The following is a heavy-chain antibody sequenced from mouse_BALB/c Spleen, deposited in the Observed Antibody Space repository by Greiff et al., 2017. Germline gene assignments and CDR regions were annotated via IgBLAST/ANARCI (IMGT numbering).Heavy chain of an antibody. CDR3: ARSDYYGSSSYYYAMDY. J-gene: IGHJ4*01. CDR2: INPNNGGT. D-gene: IGHD1-1*01. V-gene: IGHV1-18*01. CDR1: GYTFTDYN. Sequence: VQLKQSVPELVKPGASVKIPCKASGYTFTDYNMDWVKQSHGKSLEWIGDINPNNGGTIYNQKFKGKATLTVDKSYSTAYMELRSLTSEDTAVYYCARSDYYGSSSYYYAMDYWGQGTSVTVSS.